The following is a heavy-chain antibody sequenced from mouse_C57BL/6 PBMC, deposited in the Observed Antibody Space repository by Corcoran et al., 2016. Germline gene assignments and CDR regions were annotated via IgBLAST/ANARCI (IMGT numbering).Heavy chain of an antibody. D-gene: IGHD2-3*01. CDR3: ARGGGYYPAMDY. V-gene: IGHV1-26*01. J-gene: IGHJ4*01. CDR1: GYTFTDYY. Sequence: EVQLQQSGPELVKPGASVKISCKASGYTFTDYYMNWVKQSHGKSLEWIGDINPNNGGTSYNQKFKGKATLTVDKSSSTAYMELRSLTSEDSAVYYCARGGGYYPAMDYWGQGTSVTVSS. CDR2: INPNNGGT.